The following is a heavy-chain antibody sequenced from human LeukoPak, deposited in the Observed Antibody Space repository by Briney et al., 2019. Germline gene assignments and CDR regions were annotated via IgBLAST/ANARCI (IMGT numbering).Heavy chain of an antibody. CDR3: ARWGWYYYDSSTNPHFDY. D-gene: IGHD3-22*01. J-gene: IGHJ4*02. CDR2: IIPIFGTA. Sequence: SVKVSCKASGGTFSSYAISWVRQAPGQGLEWMGGIIPIFGTANYAQKFQGRVTITADESTSTAYTELSSLRSEDTAVYYCARWGWYYYDSSTNPHFDYWGQGTLVTVSS. V-gene: IGHV1-69*01. CDR1: GGTFSSYA.